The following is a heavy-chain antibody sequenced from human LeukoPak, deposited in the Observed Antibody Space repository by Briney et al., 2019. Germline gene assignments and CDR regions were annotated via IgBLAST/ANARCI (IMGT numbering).Heavy chain of an antibody. CDR1: GFTFSSYS. D-gene: IGHD3-10*01. CDR3: ARAGVDYYGSGSHFDY. CDR2: ISSSSSYI. V-gene: IGHV3-21*01. J-gene: IGHJ4*02. Sequence: PGGSLRLSCAASGFTFSSYSMNWVRQAPGKGLGWVSSISSSSSYIYYADSVKGRFTISRDNAKNSLYLQMNSLRAEDTAVYYCARAGVDYYGSGSHFDYWGQGTLVTVSS.